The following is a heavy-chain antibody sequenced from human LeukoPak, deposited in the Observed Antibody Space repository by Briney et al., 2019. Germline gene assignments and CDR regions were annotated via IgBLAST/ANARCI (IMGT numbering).Heavy chain of an antibody. CDR3: AGDPYDSSGYYFGY. CDR1: GFTFSSYW. J-gene: IGHJ4*02. V-gene: IGHV3-74*01. Sequence: GGSLRLSCAASGFTFSSYWMHWVRQAPGKGLVWVSRINSDGSSTSYADSVKGRFTISRDNAKNTLYLQMNSLRAEDTAAYYCAGDPYDSSGYYFGYWGQGTLVTVSS. D-gene: IGHD3-22*01. CDR2: INSDGSST.